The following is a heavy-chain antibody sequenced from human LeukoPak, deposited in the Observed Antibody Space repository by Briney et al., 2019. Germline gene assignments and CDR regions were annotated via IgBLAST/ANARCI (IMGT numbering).Heavy chain of an antibody. CDR1: GYTFGGYY. V-gene: IGHV1-2*02. CDR2: INPNSGDT. J-gene: IGHJ6*02. D-gene: IGHD2-2*01. CDR3: ARDHCVSNGCYEDYYYGLDV. Sequence: ASVKVSCKASGYTFGGYYMQWVRQAPGQGLEWMGWINPNSGDTNYAQKFQGRVTMTRDTSISTAYMELSRLRSDDTAVYFCARDHCVSNGCYEDYYYGLDVWGRGTTVTVSS.